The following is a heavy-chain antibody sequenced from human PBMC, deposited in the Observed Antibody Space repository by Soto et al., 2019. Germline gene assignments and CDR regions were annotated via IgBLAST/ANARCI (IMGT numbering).Heavy chain of an antibody. J-gene: IGHJ4*02. CDR3: ARQIYDSDTGPNFQYYFDS. CDR1: GYSFAGYW. CDR2: IDPSDSQT. V-gene: IGHV5-10-1*01. D-gene: IGHD3-22*01. Sequence: RGESLKISCKGSGYSFAGYWITWVRQKPGKGLEWMGRIDPSDSQTYYSPSFRGHVTISVTKSITTVFLQWSILRASDTAMYYCARQIYDSDTGPNFQYYFDSWGQGTPVTVSS.